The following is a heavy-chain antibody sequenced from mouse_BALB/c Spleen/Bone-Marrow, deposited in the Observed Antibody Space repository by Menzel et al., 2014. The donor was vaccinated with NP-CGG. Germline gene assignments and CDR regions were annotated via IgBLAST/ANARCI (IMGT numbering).Heavy chain of an antibody. J-gene: IGHJ2*01. V-gene: IGHV7-3*02. CDR1: GFTFTDYY. CDR2: IRNKANGYPT. D-gene: IGHD2-2*01. CDR3: ARDGYDDY. Sequence: EVQVVESGGGLVQPGGSLRLSCATSGFTFTDYYMSWVPQPSGKALEWLGFIRNKANGYPTEYSASVKGRFTISRDNSQSILYLQMNTLRAEDSATYYCARDGYDDYWGQGTTLTVSS.